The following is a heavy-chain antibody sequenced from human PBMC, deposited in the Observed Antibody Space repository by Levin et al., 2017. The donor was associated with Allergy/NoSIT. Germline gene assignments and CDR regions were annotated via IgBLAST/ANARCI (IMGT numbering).Heavy chain of an antibody. CDR1: GFTFTSYD. J-gene: IGHJ4*02. CDR2: IRDNARKT. D-gene: IGHD6-19*01. Sequence: ASVKVSCAASGFTFTSYDMSWVRQAPGKGLEWVSAIRDNARKTFYADSVKGRFTISRDNSKNTVSLQMNSLRAEDTAIYYCVPGIAVTGSPTDYWGQGTLVTVSS. V-gene: IGHV3-23*01. CDR3: VPGIAVTGSPTDY.